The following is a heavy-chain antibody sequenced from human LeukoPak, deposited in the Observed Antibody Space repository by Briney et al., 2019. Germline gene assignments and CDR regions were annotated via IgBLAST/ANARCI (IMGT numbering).Heavy chain of an antibody. D-gene: IGHD2/OR15-2a*01. CDR3: ARSSASSMGTMDV. CDR1: GGSFSGYY. Sequence: SETLSLTCAVYGGSFSGYYWGWIRQPPGKGLEWIGIVYNSGITYYNPSLESRVTISVDPSKNQFSLQLTSVTAADTAVYYCARSSASSMGTMDVWGQGTTVTVSS. J-gene: IGHJ6*02. CDR2: VYNSGIT. V-gene: IGHV4-34*01.